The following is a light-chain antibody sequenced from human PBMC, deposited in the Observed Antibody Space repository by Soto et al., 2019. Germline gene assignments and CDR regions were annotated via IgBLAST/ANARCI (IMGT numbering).Light chain of an antibody. CDR3: QSHDTKLDSVV. CDR1: SSNIGANYD. J-gene: IGLJ2*01. CDR2: GNT. V-gene: IGLV1-40*01. Sequence: QAVVTQPTSVSGAPGQTVTISCTGSSSNIGANYDVNWYQQLPGTAPKVLIYGNTDRPSVVPDRFSASKSGTSASLAITGLQAEDEADYYCQSHDTKLDSVVFGGGTKLTVL.